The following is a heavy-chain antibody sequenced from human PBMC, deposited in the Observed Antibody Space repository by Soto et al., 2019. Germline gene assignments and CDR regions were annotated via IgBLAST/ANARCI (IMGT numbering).Heavy chain of an antibody. CDR2: ISYDGSNK. CDR1: GFTFSSYA. J-gene: IGHJ6*02. V-gene: IGHV3-30-3*01. D-gene: IGHD6-25*01. Sequence: QTGGSLRLSCAASGFTFSSYAMHWVRQAPGKGLEWVAVISYDGSNKYYADSVKGRFTISRDNSKNTLYLQMNSLRAEDTAVYYCARRYSSAYGMDVWGQGTTVTVSS. CDR3: ARRYSSAYGMDV.